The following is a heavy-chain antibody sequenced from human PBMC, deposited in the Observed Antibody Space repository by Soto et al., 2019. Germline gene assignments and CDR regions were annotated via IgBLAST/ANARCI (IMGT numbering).Heavy chain of an antibody. Sequence: EASVKVSCKASGYTFTIYDINWVLQATGQGLEWMGWMNPNSGNTGYAQKFQGRVTMTRNTSISTAYMELSSLRSEDTAVYYCARSPPSMVNIVVVPAAMNDIWGQGQWSPSPQ. CDR2: MNPNSGNT. CDR3: ARSPPSMVNIVVVPAAMNDI. V-gene: IGHV1-8*01. J-gene: IGHJ3*02. D-gene: IGHD2-2*01. CDR1: GYTFTIYD.